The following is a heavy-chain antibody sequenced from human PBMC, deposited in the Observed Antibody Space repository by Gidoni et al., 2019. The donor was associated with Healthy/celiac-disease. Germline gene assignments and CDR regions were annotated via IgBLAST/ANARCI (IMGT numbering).Heavy chain of an antibody. CDR3: ARDLAD. J-gene: IGHJ4*02. Sequence: EVQLVESGGVVVQPGGSLSLSCAASGFTFSSYDMHGVRQATGNGRAWVSAFGTAGYTYYPGSVKGRFTISRENAKNSLYLQMNSLRAGDTAVYYCARDLADWGQGTLVTVSS. V-gene: IGHV3-13*01. CDR1: GFTFSSYD. CDR2: FGTAGYT.